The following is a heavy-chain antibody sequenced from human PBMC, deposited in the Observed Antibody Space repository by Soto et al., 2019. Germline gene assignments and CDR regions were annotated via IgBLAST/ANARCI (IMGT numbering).Heavy chain of an antibody. CDR3: ARAREGVVPMGCFDP. CDR1: GGSISSSNW. D-gene: IGHD3-3*01. CDR2: IYHSGST. J-gene: IGHJ5*02. V-gene: IGHV4-4*02. Sequence: SETLSLTCAASGGSISSSNWWSWVRQPPGKGLEWIGEIYHSGSTNYNPSLKSRVTISVDKSKNQFSLKLSSVTAADTAVYYCARAREGVVPMGCFDPWGQGTLVTVSS.